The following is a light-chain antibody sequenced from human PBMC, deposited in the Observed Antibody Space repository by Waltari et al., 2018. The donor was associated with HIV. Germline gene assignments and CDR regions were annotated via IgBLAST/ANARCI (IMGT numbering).Light chain of an antibody. CDR3: QAWDSSAVV. Sequence: SSELTQPPSVSVSPGQTATITCSGDTLGDKYVSWYQQRPGQSPVLVIYQDTGRPSGIPERLSGSNSGNTATLTISGTQAMDEADYYCQAWDSSAVVFGGGTKLTVL. CDR1: TLGDKY. CDR2: QDT. V-gene: IGLV3-1*01. J-gene: IGLJ2*01.